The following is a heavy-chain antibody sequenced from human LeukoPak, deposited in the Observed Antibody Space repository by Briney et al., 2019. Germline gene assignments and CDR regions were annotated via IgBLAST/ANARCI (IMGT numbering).Heavy chain of an antibody. V-gene: IGHV3-30*18. D-gene: IGHD6-19*01. CDR2: ISYNGISE. CDR3: AKVRWDNSGWYYLDS. Sequence: GGSLRLSCAASGFNFGNYGMNWVRQAPGKGLEWMAVISYNGISEYYADSVKGRYTISRDNSKSTLLLQMNSLRAEDTAVYYCAKVRWDNSGWYYLDSWGQGTLVTVSS. CDR1: GFNFGNYG. J-gene: IGHJ4*02.